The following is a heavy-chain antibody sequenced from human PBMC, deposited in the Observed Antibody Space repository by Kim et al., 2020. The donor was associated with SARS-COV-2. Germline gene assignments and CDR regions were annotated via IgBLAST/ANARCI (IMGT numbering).Heavy chain of an antibody. Sequence: TFSADSVKGRFIIYRDNSKNTLFLQMQGLRAEDTAIYYCAKYRSNYYEWHWGRGTLVTVSS. V-gene: IGHV3-23*01. J-gene: IGHJ4*02. D-gene: IGHD3-3*01. CDR3: AKYRSNYYEWH. CDR2: T.